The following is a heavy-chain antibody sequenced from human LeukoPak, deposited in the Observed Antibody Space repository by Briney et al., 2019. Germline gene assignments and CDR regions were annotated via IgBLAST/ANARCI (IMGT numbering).Heavy chain of an antibody. CDR1: GGSISSYY. V-gene: IGHV4-59*01. Sequence: SETLSLTCTVSGGSISSYYWSWIRQPPGKGLEWIGYIYYSGSTNYNPSLKSRVTISVDTSKNQFSLKLSSVTAADTAVYYCARVVRGRSSSWYVGHHDYYYYYMDVWGKGTTVTISS. D-gene: IGHD6-13*01. CDR2: IYYSGST. CDR3: ARVVRGRSSSWYVGHHDYYYYYMDV. J-gene: IGHJ6*03.